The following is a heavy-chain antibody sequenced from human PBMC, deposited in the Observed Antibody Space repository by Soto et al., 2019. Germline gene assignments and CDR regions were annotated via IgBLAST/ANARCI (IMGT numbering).Heavy chain of an antibody. V-gene: IGHV4-39*01. Sequence: HSETLSLTCTVSGGSISSSSYYWGWIRQPPGKGLEWIGSIYYSGSTYYNPSLKSRVTISVDTSKNQFSLKLSSVTAADTAVYYCARISNYYDSSTYLGAFDPWGQGTLVTVSS. CDR3: ARISNYYDSSTYLGAFDP. CDR2: IYYSGST. J-gene: IGHJ5*02. D-gene: IGHD3-22*01. CDR1: GGSISSSSYY.